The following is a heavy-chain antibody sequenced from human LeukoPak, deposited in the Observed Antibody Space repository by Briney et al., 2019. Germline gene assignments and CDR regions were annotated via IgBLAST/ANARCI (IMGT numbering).Heavy chain of an antibody. CDR1: GGSISSYY. J-gene: IGHJ1*01. CDR2: IYYSGST. V-gene: IGHV4-59*01. Sequence: PSETLSLTCTVSGGSISSYYWSWIRQPPGKGLEWIGYIYYSGSTNYNPSLKSRVTISVDTSKNQFSLKLSSVTAADTAVYYFARDGPMVRGVIPFQHWGQGTLVTVSS. D-gene: IGHD3-10*01. CDR3: ARDGPMVRGVIPFQH.